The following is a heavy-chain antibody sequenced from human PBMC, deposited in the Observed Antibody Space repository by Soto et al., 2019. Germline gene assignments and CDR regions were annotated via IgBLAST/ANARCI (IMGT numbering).Heavy chain of an antibody. J-gene: IGHJ4*01. V-gene: IGHV3-23*01. CDR2: ISGRGGST. CDR3: AKGPQLVLVVSAS. Sequence: GGALRLSCASSGFTFSSYAMRWVRQAPGKGLEWVSAISGRGGSTYYADSVQGRFTISRDNSKNTLYLQRNSLTAEDTGVYYGAKGPQLVLVVSASWGQGTMVTVSS. D-gene: IGHD2-8*02. CDR1: GFTFSSYA.